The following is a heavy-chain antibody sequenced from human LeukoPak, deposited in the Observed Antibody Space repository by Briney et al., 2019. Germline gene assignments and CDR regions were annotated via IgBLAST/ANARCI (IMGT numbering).Heavy chain of an antibody. CDR1: GGSISSSIYY. CDR3: ARSGEGEHTIDY. Sequence: PSETLSLTCTVSGGSISSSIYYWGWIRQPPGKGLEWIGSIYYSGSTYYNPSLKSRVTISVDTSKNQFSLKLSSVTAADTAVYYCARSGEGEHTIDYWGQGTLVTVSS. J-gene: IGHJ4*02. CDR2: IYYSGST. V-gene: IGHV4-39*01. D-gene: IGHD1/OR15-1a*01.